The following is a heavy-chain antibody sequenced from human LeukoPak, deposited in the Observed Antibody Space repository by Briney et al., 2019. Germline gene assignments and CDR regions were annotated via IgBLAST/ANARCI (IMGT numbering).Heavy chain of an antibody. CDR3: ARGGGLDV. CDR1: GVTLSSYA. J-gene: IGHJ6*02. D-gene: IGHD3-16*01. Sequence: PGGSLRLSCAASGVTLSSYAMSWARQAPGKGLEWVSGISSSGSGGNTYYADSVKGRFTISRDNAKNSLYLQMSNLRAEDTAVYFCARGGGLDVWGQGATVTVSS. CDR2: ISSSGSGGNT. V-gene: IGHV3-23*01.